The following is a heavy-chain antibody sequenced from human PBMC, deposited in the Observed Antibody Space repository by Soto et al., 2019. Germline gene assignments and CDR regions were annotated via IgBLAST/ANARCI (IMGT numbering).Heavy chain of an antibody. CDR3: ARAEAAAPFY. J-gene: IGHJ4*02. V-gene: IGHV5-10-1*01. CDR1: GYSITSYW. Sequence: GESLKISCKGSGYSITSYWISWGRQMPGKGLEWMGRIDPSDSYTNYSPSFQGHVTISADKSISTAYLQWSSLKASDTAMYYCARAEAAAPFYWGQGTLVTVSS. CDR2: IDPSDSYT. D-gene: IGHD6-13*01.